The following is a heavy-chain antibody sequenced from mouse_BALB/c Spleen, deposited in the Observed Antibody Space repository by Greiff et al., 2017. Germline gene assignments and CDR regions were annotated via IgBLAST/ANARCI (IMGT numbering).Heavy chain of an antibody. CDR1: GYSFTGYY. Sequence: VQLQQSGPELVKPGASVKISCKASGYSFTGYYMHWVKQSHVKSLEWIGRINPYNGATSYNQNFKDKASLTVDKSSSTAYMELHSLTSEDSAVYYCARSAGNYFDYWGQGTTLTVSS. D-gene: IGHD1-1*02. CDR2: INPYNGAT. J-gene: IGHJ2*01. V-gene: IGHV1-31*01. CDR3: ARSAGNYFDY.